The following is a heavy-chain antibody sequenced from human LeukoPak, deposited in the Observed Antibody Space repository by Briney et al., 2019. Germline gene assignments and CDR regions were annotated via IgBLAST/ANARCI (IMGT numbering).Heavy chain of an antibody. Sequence: GGSLRLSCAASGFTFSSYAMSWVRQAPGKGREWVSAISGSGGSTYYADSVKGRFTISRDNDKNSLYLQMNSLRAEDTAVYYCARDRNLEVVPEEDYMDVWGKGTTVTVSS. CDR1: GFTFSSYA. J-gene: IGHJ6*03. CDR3: ARDRNLEVVPEEDYMDV. V-gene: IGHV3-23*01. CDR2: ISGSGGST. D-gene: IGHD2-2*01.